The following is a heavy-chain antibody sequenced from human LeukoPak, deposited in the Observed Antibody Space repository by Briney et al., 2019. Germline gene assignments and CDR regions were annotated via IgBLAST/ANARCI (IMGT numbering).Heavy chain of an antibody. CDR3: ARPTPNYYDSSGYFDY. J-gene: IGHJ4*02. Sequence: EASVKDSCKASGGTFSSYAISWVRQAPGQGLEWMGGIIPIFGTANYAQKFQGRVTITADESTSTAYMELSSLRSEDTAVYYCARPTPNYYDSSGYFDYWGQGTLVTVSS. D-gene: IGHD3-22*01. V-gene: IGHV1-69*13. CDR1: GGTFSSYA. CDR2: IIPIFGTA.